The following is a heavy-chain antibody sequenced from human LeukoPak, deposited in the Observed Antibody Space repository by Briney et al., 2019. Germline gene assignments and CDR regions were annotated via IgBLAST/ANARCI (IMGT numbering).Heavy chain of an antibody. Sequence: PGGSLRLSCAASGFTFSSYEMNWVRQAPGKGLEWVSYISSSGSTKYYADSVKGRFTISRDNAKNSLYLQMNSLRAEDTAVYYCARDTEQPTRGFDYWGQGTLVTVSS. D-gene: IGHD6-13*01. CDR1: GFTFSSYE. CDR2: ISSSGSTK. CDR3: ARDTEQPTRGFDY. J-gene: IGHJ4*02. V-gene: IGHV3-48*03.